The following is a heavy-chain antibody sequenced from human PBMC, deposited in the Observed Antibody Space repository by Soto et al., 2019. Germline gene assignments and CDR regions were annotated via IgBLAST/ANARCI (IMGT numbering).Heavy chain of an antibody. V-gene: IGHV6-1*01. CDR3: ASPGIAAAGETTDY. CDR2: TYYRSKWYN. Sequence: SQTLSLTCAISGDSVSSNSAAWNWIRQSPSRGLEWLGRTYYRSKWYNDYAVSVKSRVTISVDTSKNQFSLKLSSVTAADTAVYYCASPGIAAAGETTDYWGQGTLVTVSS. J-gene: IGHJ4*02. CDR1: GDSVSSNSAA. D-gene: IGHD6-13*01.